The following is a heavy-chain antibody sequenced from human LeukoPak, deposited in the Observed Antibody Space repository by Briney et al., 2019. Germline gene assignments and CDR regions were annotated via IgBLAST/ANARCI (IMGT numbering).Heavy chain of an antibody. CDR3: AKGVTMVRGVISRYFGY. J-gene: IGHJ4*02. D-gene: IGHD3-10*01. V-gene: IGHV3-30*18. CDR1: GFTFSSYG. Sequence: GGSLRLSCAASGFTFSSYGMHWVRQAPGKGLEWVAVISYDGSNKYYADSVKGRFTISRDNSKNTLYLQMNSLRAEDTAVYHCAKGVTMVRGVISRYFGYWGQGTLVTVSS. CDR2: ISYDGSNK.